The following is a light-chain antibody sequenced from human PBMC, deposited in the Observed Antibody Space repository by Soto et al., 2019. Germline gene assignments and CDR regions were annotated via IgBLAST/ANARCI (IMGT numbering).Light chain of an antibody. CDR2: DAS. CDR3: QQRSNWPIT. J-gene: IGKJ5*01. Sequence: EIVMTQPPATLSVSPGESATLSCRASQSVSSNLAWHQQKPGQAPRILMYDASTRATGISARFSGSGSGTDFTLTISSLEPEDFAVYYCQQRSNWPITFGQGTRLEIK. V-gene: IGKV3-11*01. CDR1: QSVSSN.